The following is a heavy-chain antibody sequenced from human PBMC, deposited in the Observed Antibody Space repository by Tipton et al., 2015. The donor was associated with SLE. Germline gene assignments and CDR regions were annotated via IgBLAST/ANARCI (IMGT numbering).Heavy chain of an antibody. CDR1: GFAFSTFS. J-gene: IGHJ4*02. D-gene: IGHD3/OR15-3a*01. V-gene: IGHV3-21*03. CDR2: ISSSSTFI. Sequence: SLRLSCAASGFAFSTFSMNWVRQTPGKGLEWVSSISSSSTFIYYADSVKGRFTISRDNAKNSLYLQMNSLRAEDTAVYHCARGLYDFWRGYPIDNWGQGTLVTVSS. CDR3: ARGLYDFWRGYPIDN.